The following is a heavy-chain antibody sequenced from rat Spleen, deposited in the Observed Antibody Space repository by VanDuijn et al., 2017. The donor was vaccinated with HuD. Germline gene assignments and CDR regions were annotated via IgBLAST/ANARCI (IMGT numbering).Heavy chain of an antibody. J-gene: IGHJ3*01. CDR2: ISYEESGT. V-gene: IGHV5-58*01. Sequence: EVQLVETGGGLVQPGGSLQLSCVASGFTFSGYWMYWIRQAPGEGLEWVASISYEESGTYDGDSVKGRFTISRDNAKHTLYLQMNSLRSEDTATDYCATAGTRVSRFAYWGQGTLVTVSS. CDR1: GFTFSGYW. D-gene: IGHD1-4*01. CDR3: ATAGTRVSRFAY.